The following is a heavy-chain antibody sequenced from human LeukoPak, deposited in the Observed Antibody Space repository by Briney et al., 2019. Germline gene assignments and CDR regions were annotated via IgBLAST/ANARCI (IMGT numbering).Heavy chain of an antibody. V-gene: IGHV1-18*01. CDR3: ARDKLSSAREIWFDP. D-gene: IGHD1-26*01. CDR2: INTHSGST. J-gene: IGHJ5*02. CDR1: GYTFTNYN. Sequence: ASVKVSCKASGYTFTNYNLNWLRQAPGQGLEWIGWINTHSGSTKYSQSLRGRVTMTRDTSTSTAHLDLRSLRPDDTAVYYCARDKLSSAREIWFDPWGQGTLATVSS.